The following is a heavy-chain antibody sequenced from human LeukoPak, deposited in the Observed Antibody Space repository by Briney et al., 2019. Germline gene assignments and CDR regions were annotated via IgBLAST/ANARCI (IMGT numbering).Heavy chain of an antibody. CDR3: ARVAHSYGYGDFDY. CDR1: GGSISSYY. J-gene: IGHJ4*02. V-gene: IGHV4-4*07. Sequence: SETLSLTCTVSGGSISSYYWSWIRQPAGKGLEWIGRIYTSGSTNYNPSLKSRVTISVDTSKNQFSLKLSSVTAADTAVYYCARVAHSYGYGDFDYWGQGTLVTVSS. D-gene: IGHD5-18*01. CDR2: IYTSGST.